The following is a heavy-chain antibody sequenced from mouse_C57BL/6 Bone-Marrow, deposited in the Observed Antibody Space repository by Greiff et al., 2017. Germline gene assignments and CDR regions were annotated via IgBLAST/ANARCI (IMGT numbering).Heavy chain of an antibody. CDR3: AIGGWTFDV. J-gene: IGHJ1*03. CDR1: GYAFTNYL. V-gene: IGHV1-54*01. CDR2: INPGSGGT. D-gene: IGHD3-3*01. Sequence: QVQLQQSGAELVRPGTSVKVSCKASGYAFTNYLIEWVKQRPGQGLEWIGVINPGSGGTNYNEKLKGKATLTADKSSSTAYMQLSSLASEDSAVYFCAIGGWTFDVWGTGTTVTVSS.